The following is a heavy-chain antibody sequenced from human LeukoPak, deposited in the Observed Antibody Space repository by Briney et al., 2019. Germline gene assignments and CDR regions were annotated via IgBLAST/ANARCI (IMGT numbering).Heavy chain of an antibody. CDR3: ARDGNDYSKSYYYYYMDV. CDR2: ISAYNGNT. J-gene: IGHJ6*03. Sequence: ASVKVSCKASGYTFTSYGISWGRQAPGQGLEWMGWISAYNGNTNYAQKFQGRVTMTTDTSTSTAYMELRSLRSDDTAVYYCARDGNDYSKSYYYYYMDVWAKGPRSPSP. CDR1: GYTFTSYG. V-gene: IGHV1-18*01. D-gene: IGHD4-11*01.